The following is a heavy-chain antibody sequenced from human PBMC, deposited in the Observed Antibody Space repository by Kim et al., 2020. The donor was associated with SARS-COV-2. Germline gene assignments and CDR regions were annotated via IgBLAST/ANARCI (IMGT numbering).Heavy chain of an antibody. J-gene: IGHJ5*02. V-gene: IGHV5-51*01. CDR3: ARRVYSSGWYSPEGWFDP. D-gene: IGHD6-19*01. CDR2: IYPGDSDT. CDR1: GYSFTSYW. Sequence: GESLQISCKGSGYSFTSYWIGWVRQMPGKGLEWMGIIYPGDSDTRYSPSFQGQVTISADKSISTAYLQWSSLKASDTAMYYCARRVYSSGWYSPEGWFDPWGQGTLVTVSS.